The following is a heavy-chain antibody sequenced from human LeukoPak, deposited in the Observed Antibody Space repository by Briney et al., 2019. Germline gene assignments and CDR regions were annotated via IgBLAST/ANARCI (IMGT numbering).Heavy chain of an antibody. Sequence: GGSLRLSCAASGFTFSSYSMNWVRQAPGKGLEWVSYISSSSSTIYYADSVKGRFTISRDNAKNSLYLQMNSLRAEDTAVYYCARSPHGPTLDYWGQGTLVTVSS. CDR2: ISSSSSTI. V-gene: IGHV3-48*01. J-gene: IGHJ4*02. CDR1: GFTFSSYS. CDR3: ARSPHGPTLDY.